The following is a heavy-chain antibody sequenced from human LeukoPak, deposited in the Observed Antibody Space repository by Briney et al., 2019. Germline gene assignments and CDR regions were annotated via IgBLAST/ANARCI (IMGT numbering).Heavy chain of an antibody. V-gene: IGHV3-23*01. CDR1: GFSFNNYA. D-gene: IGHD5-12*01. Sequence: GGSLRLSCAASGFSFNNYAMGWVRQAPGKGLEWVSIIIASSGSTFYADSVKGRFTISRDNSKNTLYLQMNSLRVEDTAVYYCVKGGYDFVEVAYFDFWGQGTLVTVSS. CDR2: IIASSGST. CDR3: VKGGYDFVEVAYFDF. J-gene: IGHJ4*02.